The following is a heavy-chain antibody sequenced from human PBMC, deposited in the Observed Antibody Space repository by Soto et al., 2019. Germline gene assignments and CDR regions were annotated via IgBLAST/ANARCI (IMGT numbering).Heavy chain of an antibody. CDR3: ATHREGATYYFDY. CDR1: TFTFTSSA. Sequence: QMPLVQSGPEVQKPWTSVKVSCKASTFTFTSSAVQWVRQARGQRLEWIGWIVVGSGNTKYAQNFQQRVPITRDMSSGTAYLELSILRSEDRAVYYCATHREGATYYFDYWCQGTLLTVSS. V-gene: IGHV1-58*01. D-gene: IGHD1-26*01. J-gene: IGHJ4*02. CDR2: IVVGSGNT.